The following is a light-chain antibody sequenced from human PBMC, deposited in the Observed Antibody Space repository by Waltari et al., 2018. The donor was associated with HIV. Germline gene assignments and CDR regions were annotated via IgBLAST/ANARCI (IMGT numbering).Light chain of an antibody. CDR3: MQGTHWPPV. CDR1: QSLVYNDGNTY. V-gene: IGKV2-30*01. J-gene: IGKJ1*01. CDR2: KVS. Sequence: DVVMTQSPLSLPVTLGQPASISCRSSQSLVYNDGNTYLNWFQQRPGQSPRRLIYKVSNRDSGVPDRFSGIGSGTDFTLRISRVEAEDVGVYYCMQGTHWPPVFGQGTKVEIK.